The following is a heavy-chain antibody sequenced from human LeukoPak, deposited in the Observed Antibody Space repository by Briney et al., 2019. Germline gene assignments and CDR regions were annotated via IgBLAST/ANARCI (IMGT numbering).Heavy chain of an antibody. CDR3: ARVVYDYGGNSGFDP. J-gene: IGHJ5*02. Sequence: PSETLSLTCAVYGGSFSGYYWSWIRQPPGKGLEWIGEINHSGSTNYNPSLKSRVTISVDTSKNQFSLKLSSVTAADTAVYYCARVVYDYGGNSGFDPWGQGTLVTVSS. CDR1: GGSFSGYY. V-gene: IGHV4-34*01. CDR2: INHSGST. D-gene: IGHD4-23*01.